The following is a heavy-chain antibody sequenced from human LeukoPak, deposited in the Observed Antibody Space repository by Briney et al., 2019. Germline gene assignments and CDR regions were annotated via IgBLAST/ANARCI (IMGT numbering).Heavy chain of an antibody. CDR1: GFSLSTSGMR. CDR2: IDWDDDK. D-gene: IGHD6-19*01. Sequence: SGPALVKPTQTLTLTCTFSGFSLSTSGMRVSWIRQPPGKALEWLARIDWDDDKFYSTSLKTRLTISKDTSKNQVVLTMTNMDPVDATTYYCARGAIAVAGSEYFDYWGQRTLVTVS. J-gene: IGHJ4*02. CDR3: ARGAIAVAGSEYFDY. V-gene: IGHV2-70*04.